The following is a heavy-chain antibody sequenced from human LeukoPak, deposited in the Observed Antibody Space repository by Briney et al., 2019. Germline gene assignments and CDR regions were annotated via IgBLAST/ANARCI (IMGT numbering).Heavy chain of an antibody. CDR3: ARHHGRFGVRFDY. CDR1: GGSISSYY. D-gene: IGHD3-10*01. CDR2: IYYSGST. J-gene: IGHJ4*02. Sequence: SETLSLTCTVSGGSISSYYSSWIRQPPGKGLEWIGYIYYSGSTNYNPSLKSRVTISVDTSKNQFSLKLSSVTAADTAVYYCARHHGRFGVRFDYWGQGTLVTVSS. V-gene: IGHV4-59*08.